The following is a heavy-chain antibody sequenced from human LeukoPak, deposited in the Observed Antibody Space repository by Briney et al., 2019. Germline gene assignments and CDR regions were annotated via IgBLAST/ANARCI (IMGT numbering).Heavy chain of an antibody. CDR2: ISSSSSYI. V-gene: IGHV3-21*01. J-gene: IGHJ3*02. CDR1: RFTFSSYS. CDR3: ARDYSYYYGSGNHAFDI. Sequence: PGRSLRLSCAASRFTFSSYSMNWVRQAPGKGLEWVSSISSSSSYIYYADSVKGRFTISRDNAKNSLYLQMNSLRAEDTAVYYCARDYSYYYGSGNHAFDIWGQGTMVTVSS. D-gene: IGHD3-10*01.